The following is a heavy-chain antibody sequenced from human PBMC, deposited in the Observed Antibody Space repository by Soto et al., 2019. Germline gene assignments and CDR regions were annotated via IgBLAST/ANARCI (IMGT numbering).Heavy chain of an antibody. D-gene: IGHD6-19*01. CDR2: ISGSGGST. Sequence: GGSLRLSCAASGFTFSSYAMSWVHQAPGKGLEWVSAISGSGGSTYYADSVKGRFTISRDNSKNTLYLQMNSLRAEDTAVYYCAKVRASSGWSPRWAFDIWGQGTMVTVSS. V-gene: IGHV3-23*01. J-gene: IGHJ3*02. CDR3: AKVRASSGWSPRWAFDI. CDR1: GFTFSSYA.